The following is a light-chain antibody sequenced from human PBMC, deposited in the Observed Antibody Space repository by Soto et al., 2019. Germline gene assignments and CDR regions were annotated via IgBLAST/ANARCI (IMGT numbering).Light chain of an antibody. CDR2: GAS. Sequence: EIVMTQSPATLSVSPGERATLSCRASQSVCSNLAWYQLKPGQAPRLLIYGASTMATGIPARFSGSGSGTDFTLTISSLQSEDFAIYFCQQYNNWPPDRTFGQGTKVEIK. V-gene: IGKV3-15*01. CDR3: QQYNNWPPDRT. CDR1: QSVCSN. J-gene: IGKJ1*01.